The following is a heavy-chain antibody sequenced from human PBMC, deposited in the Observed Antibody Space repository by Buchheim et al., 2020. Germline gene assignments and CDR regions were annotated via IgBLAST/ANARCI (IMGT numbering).Heavy chain of an antibody. CDR2: IWYDGSNK. CDR3: ARETEMATAMADYYYYYGMDV. Sequence: QVQLVESGGGVVQPGRSLRLSCAASGFTFSSYGMHWVRQAPGKRLEWVAVIWYDGSNKYYADSVKGRFTISRDNSKTTLYLQMNSLRAEDTAVYYCARETEMATAMADYYYYYGMDVWGQGTT. V-gene: IGHV3-33*01. J-gene: IGHJ6*02. CDR1: GFTFSSYG. D-gene: IGHD5-24*01.